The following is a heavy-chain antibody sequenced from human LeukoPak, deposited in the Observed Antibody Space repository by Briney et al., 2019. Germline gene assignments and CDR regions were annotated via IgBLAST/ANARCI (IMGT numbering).Heavy chain of an antibody. V-gene: IGHV3-23*01. D-gene: IGHD3-3*01. CDR2: ISDSGGST. J-gene: IGHJ4*02. CDR1: GFTFSSYA. CDR3: AKDRDVTIFGVPFDY. Sequence: GGSLRLSCAASGFTFSSYAMSWARQAPGKGLEWVSGISDSGGSTYYADSVEGRFTISRDNSKNTLYLQMNSLRAEDTAVYYCAKDRDVTIFGVPFDYWGQGTLVTVSS.